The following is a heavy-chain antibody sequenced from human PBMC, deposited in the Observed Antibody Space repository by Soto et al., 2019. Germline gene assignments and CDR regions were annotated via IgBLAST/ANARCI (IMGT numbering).Heavy chain of an antibody. V-gene: IGHV3-66*01. CDR1: GFTVSSNY. CDR3: AKDRSSKIAMWRPSGNRTDILTGYYANY. J-gene: IGHJ4*02. CDR2: IYSGGST. Sequence: PGGSLRLSCAASGFTVSSNYMSWVRQAPGKGLEWVSVIYSGGSTYYADSVKGRFTISRDNSKNTLYLQMNSLRAEDTAVYYCAKDRSSKIAMWRPSGNRTDILTGYYANYWGQGTLVTVSS. D-gene: IGHD3-9*01.